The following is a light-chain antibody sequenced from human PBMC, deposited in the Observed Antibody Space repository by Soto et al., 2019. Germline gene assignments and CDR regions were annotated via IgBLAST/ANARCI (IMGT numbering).Light chain of an antibody. J-gene: IGKJ4*01. CDR1: QSVSSN. V-gene: IGKV3-15*01. Sequence: EIVMTQSPATLSVSPGERATLSCRASQSVSSNLAWYQQKPGQAPRLLIYGASTRATGIPARFSGSGSGTEFTLTISSLQSEDLAFYYCQQYNSWPPLTFGGGTKGEIK. CDR3: QQYNSWPPLT. CDR2: GAS.